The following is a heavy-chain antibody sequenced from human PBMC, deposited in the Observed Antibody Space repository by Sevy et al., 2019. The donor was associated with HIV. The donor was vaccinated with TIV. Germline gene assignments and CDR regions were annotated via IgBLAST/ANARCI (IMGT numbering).Heavy chain of an antibody. CDR1: GGAFSNYA. J-gene: IGHJ4*02. CDR3: ARVTGPYYFDY. CDR2: IIPIFGTA. D-gene: IGHD7-27*01. V-gene: IGHV1-69*06. Sequence: ASVKVSCKASGGAFSNYAISWVRQAPGQGLEWMGGIIPIFGTANYAQKFQGRVTITAVKSTSTAYMELSSLRSEETAVYYCARVTGPYYFDYWGQGTLVTVSS.